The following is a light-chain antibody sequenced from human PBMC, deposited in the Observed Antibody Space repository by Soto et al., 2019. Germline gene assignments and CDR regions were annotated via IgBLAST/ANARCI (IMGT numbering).Light chain of an antibody. J-gene: IGKJ5*01. CDR2: DAS. Sequence: EIVFTQSPAPPVLSPGGRAILPFSASPSVGTYLAWFQQKPGQAPRLLIYDASNRATGIPVRFSGSGSGTDFTLTISSLEPEDFAVYYCQQSSNWPPITFGQGTRLEIK. CDR1: PSVGTY. V-gene: IGKV3-11*01. CDR3: QQSSNWPPIT.